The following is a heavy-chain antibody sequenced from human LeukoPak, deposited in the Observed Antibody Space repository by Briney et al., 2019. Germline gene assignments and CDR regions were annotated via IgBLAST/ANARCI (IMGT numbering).Heavy chain of an antibody. V-gene: IGHV4-38-2*02. J-gene: IGHJ4*02. CDR2: IYHSGST. Sequence: PSETLSLTCTVSGYSISSGYYWGWIRQPPGKGLEWIGSIYHSGSTYYNPSLKSRVTISVDTSKNQFSLKLSSVTAADTAVYYCAREGYIVGAPGNDYWGQGTLVTVSS. D-gene: IGHD1-26*01. CDR3: AREGYIVGAPGNDY. CDR1: GYSISSGYY.